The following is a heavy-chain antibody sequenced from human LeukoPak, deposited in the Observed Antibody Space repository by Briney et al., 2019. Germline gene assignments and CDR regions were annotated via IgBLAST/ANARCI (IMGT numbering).Heavy chain of an antibody. V-gene: IGHV3-7*01. D-gene: IGHD4-23*01. CDR2: IKEDGSEK. CDR3: ARDRGYSSFDY. CDR1: AFTFSSYW. J-gene: IGHJ4*02. Sequence: HPGGSLRLSCEASAFTFSSYWMSWVRQAPGKGLEWVANIKEDGSEKNYVDSVKGRFTISRDNAKNSLFLQMNSLRVEDTAVYYCARDRGYSSFDYWGQGTLVTVSS.